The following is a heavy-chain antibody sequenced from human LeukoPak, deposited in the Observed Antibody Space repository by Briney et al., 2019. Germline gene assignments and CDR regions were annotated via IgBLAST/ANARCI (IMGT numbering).Heavy chain of an antibody. CDR2: ISGSGGST. V-gene: IGHV3-23*01. D-gene: IGHD3-10*01. CDR1: GFTFSSYA. J-gene: IGHJ4*02. CDR3: ARDLPSPMVRGLIMGPIEY. Sequence: GGSLRLSCAASGFTFSSYAMNWVRQAPGKGLEWVSAISGSGGSTYYADSVKGRFTISRDNSKNTLYLQMNSLRAEDTAVYYCARDLPSPMVRGLIMGPIEYWGQGTLVTVSS.